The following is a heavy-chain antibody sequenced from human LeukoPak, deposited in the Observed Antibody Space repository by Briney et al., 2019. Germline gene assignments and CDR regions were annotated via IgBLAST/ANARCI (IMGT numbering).Heavy chain of an antibody. CDR3: AREDYNFL. D-gene: IGHD3-3*01. CDR1: GGSFSSPNYY. CDR2: IYTTGFT. J-gene: IGHJ4*02. Sequence: PSQTLSLTCTVSGGSFSSPNYYWSWIRQPAGKGLEWIGRIYTTGFTNYHPSLKSRVTVSIDTSKNQFYLKLTSVAAAGTAVYYCAREDYNFLWGQGTLVTVSS. V-gene: IGHV4-61*02.